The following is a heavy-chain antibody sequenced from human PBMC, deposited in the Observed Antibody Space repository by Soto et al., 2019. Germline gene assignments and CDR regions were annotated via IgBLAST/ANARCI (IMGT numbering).Heavy chain of an antibody. CDR1: GYTFTSVG. CDR2: ISTYNGNT. V-gene: IGHV1-18*01. J-gene: IGHJ5*02. D-gene: IGHD3-10*01. CDR3: ARVPSDGSGRWFDP. Sequence: QVQLVQSGAEVEKPVASVKVSCKAFGYTFTSVGISWVRQAPGQGLEWMGWISTYNGNTNYAQKIQGRVTMTTDTSTTTAYMELRSLTSDDTAVYYCARVPSDGSGRWFDPWGQGTLVIVSS.